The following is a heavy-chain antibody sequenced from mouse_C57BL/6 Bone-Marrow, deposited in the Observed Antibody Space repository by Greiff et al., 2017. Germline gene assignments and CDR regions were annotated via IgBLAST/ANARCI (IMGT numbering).Heavy chain of an antibody. CDR1: GYTFTSYG. Sequence: QVQLQQSGAELARPGASVKLSCKASGYTFTSYGISWVKQRTGQGLEWIGEIYPSSGNTYYNEKFKGKATLTAAKAANTAYMELLSLTSEDSTVYYCASRTAVDDYWGQGTTLTVSS. CDR2: IYPSSGNT. CDR3: ASRTAVDDY. D-gene: IGHD3-3*01. J-gene: IGHJ2*01. V-gene: IGHV1-81*01.